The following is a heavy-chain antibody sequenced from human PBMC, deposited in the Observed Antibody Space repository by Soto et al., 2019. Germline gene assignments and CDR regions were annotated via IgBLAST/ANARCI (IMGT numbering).Heavy chain of an antibody. CDR1: GGSVSSGSYY. CDR3: ARDGVRGYEGYYYYGMDV. CDR2: IYYSGST. J-gene: IGHJ6*02. D-gene: IGHD5-12*01. Sequence: QVQLQESGPGLVKPSETLSLTCTVSGGSVSSGSYYWSWIRQPPGKGLEWIGYIYYSGSTNYNPSLKSRVTISVDTSKNQFSLKLSSVTAADTAVYYCARDGVRGYEGYYYYGMDVWGQGTTVTVSS. V-gene: IGHV4-61*01.